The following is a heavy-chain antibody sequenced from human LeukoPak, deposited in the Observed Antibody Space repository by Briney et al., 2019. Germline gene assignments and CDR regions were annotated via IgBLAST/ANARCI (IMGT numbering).Heavy chain of an antibody. J-gene: IGHJ4*01. CDR1: GGSISSYY. D-gene: IGHD3-10*01. Sequence: SETLSLTCTVSGGSISSYYWSWIRQPPGKGLEWIGYIHYSGSTNHKPSLKSRVTISVDTSKNQFSLKLNSVTAADTAVYYCARGEPYYYGSGTLVNYFDYWGQGTLVTVSS. V-gene: IGHV4-59*01. CDR3: ARGEPYYYGSGTLVNYFDY. CDR2: IHYSGST.